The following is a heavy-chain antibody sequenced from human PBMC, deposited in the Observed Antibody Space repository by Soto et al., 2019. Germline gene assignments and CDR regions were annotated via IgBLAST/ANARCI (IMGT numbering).Heavy chain of an antibody. CDR1: GGTFSSYA. J-gene: IGHJ6*02. CDR2: IIPVVGTA. CDR3: ARDPPPSKRPLRIAGAGTGGYYGMDV. D-gene: IGHD6-19*01. V-gene: IGHV1-69*01. Sequence: QVQLVQSGAEVKKPGSSVKVSCKASGGTFSSYAISWVRQAPGQGLEWMGGIIPVVGTANYAQKFQGRVTITADESTSTAYMEMSRLRSEDTAVYCCARDPPPSKRPLRIAGAGTGGYYGMDVWGQGTTVTVSS.